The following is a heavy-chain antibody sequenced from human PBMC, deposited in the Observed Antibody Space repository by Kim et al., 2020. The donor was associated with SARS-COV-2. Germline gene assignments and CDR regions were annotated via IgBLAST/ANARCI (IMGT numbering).Heavy chain of an antibody. V-gene: IGHV3-23*01. Sequence: GGSLRLSCAASGFTFSSYAMSWVRQAPGKGLEWVSAISGSGGSTYYADSVKGRFTISRDNSKNTLYLQMNSLRAEDTAVYYCAKHVALLWFGEKKRVYYYYYGMDVWGQGTTVTVSS. D-gene: IGHD3-10*01. J-gene: IGHJ6*02. CDR2: ISGSGGST. CDR1: GFTFSSYA. CDR3: AKHVALLWFGEKKRVYYYYYGMDV.